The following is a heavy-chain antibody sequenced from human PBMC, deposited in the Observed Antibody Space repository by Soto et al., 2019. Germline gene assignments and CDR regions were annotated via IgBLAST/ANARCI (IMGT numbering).Heavy chain of an antibody. D-gene: IGHD2-2*01. CDR1: GFTFGDYA. J-gene: IGHJ4*02. CDR3: AKGQYPLGYLDY. V-gene: IGHV3-9*01. Sequence: PGGSLRLSCAASGFTFGDYAMHWVRQAPGKGLEWVSGISWNSASIGYVDSVQGRFTISRDNAKNSLYLQLNSLRPEDTALYYCAKGQYPLGYLDYWGQGTLVTVSS. CDR2: ISWNSASI.